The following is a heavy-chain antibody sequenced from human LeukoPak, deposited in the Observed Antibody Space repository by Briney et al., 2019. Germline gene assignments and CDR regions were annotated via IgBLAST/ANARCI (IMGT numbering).Heavy chain of an antibody. CDR1: GGSFSGYH. Sequence: PSETLSLTCAVYGGSFSGYHWSWIRQPPGKGLEWIGEINHSGSTNYNPSLKSRVTISVDTSKNQFSLKLSSVTAADTAVYYCARVDTYYYDSSGYYYYFGYWGQGTLVTVSS. V-gene: IGHV4-34*01. CDR2: INHSGST. CDR3: ARVDTYYYDSSGYYYYFGY. D-gene: IGHD3-22*01. J-gene: IGHJ4*02.